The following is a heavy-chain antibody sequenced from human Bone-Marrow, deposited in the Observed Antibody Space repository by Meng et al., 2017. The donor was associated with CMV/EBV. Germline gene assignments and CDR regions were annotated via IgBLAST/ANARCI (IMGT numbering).Heavy chain of an antibody. CDR1: GYTFTRYA. D-gene: IGHD3-3*01. CDR3: ARVQYYYFWSGSSPPYY. CDR2: INAGNGDT. Sequence: QVLLVQSGADVKTPGASVKVSCMASGYTFTRYAMHWVRRAPGQRLEWMGWINAGNGDTKNSQKFRSKVTITRDTSASIDYMELSSLGYVESAVYYRARVQYYYFWSGSSPPYYWGQGTLVTVSS. J-gene: IGHJ4*02. V-gene: IGHV1-3*01.